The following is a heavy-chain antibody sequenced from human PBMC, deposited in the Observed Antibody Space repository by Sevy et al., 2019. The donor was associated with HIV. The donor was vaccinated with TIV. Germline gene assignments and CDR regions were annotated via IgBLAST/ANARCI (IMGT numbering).Heavy chain of an antibody. D-gene: IGHD4-17*01. J-gene: IGHJ4*02. V-gene: IGHV3-33*01. Sequence: GGSLRLSCAASGFTFNSYGMHWVHQAPIKGLEWVASIYYDGNNKYYADSVKGRFTISRDESKNTLYLQMNSLRAEDTAAYYCARDSNEYGDYRLSYYFDYWGQGALVTVSS. CDR3: ARDSNEYGDYRLSYYFDY. CDR2: IYYDGNNK. CDR1: GFTFNSYG.